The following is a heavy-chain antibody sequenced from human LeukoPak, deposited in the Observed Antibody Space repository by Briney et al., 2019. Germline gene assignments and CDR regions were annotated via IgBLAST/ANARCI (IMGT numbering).Heavy chain of an antibody. V-gene: IGHV3-21*01. Sequence: GESLRLSCAASGFTFNTYNMNWVRQAPGKGLEWVSSISSSKTDIYYADSVRGRFTISRDNAKNSLYLQMNSLRAEDTAVYYCARDLAGPPQEAFDIWGQGTMVTVSS. CDR2: ISSSKTDI. CDR3: ARDLAGPPQEAFDI. J-gene: IGHJ3*02. CDR1: GFTFNTYN.